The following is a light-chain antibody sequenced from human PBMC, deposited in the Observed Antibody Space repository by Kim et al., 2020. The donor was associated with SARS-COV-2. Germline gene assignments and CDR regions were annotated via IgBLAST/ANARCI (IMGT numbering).Light chain of an antibody. CDR2: RNN. CDR1: SSNIGSNY. V-gene: IGLV1-47*01. J-gene: IGLJ3*02. Sequence: VLTQPPSASGTPGQRVTISCSGSSSNIGSNYVYWYQQLPGTAPKLLIYRNNQRPSGVPDRFSGSKSGTSVSLAISGLRSEDEADYHCAAWDDSLSGWVFGGGTQLTVL. CDR3: AAWDDSLSGWV.